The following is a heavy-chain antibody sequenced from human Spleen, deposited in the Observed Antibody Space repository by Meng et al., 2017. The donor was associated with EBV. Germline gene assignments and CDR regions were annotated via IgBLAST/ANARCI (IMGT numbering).Heavy chain of an antibody. J-gene: IGHJ5*01. CDR2: IYWGDDK. Sequence: TLTGSRATQVNPTWTLPLTCTFSWLLLSTSGVGVGWFRQPPGKALEWLALIYWGDDKRYNPALKSRVTITRGTSERQVVLTMPNMDHVDTATYYCAHTYQLLTAFDSWGQGTLVTVSS. D-gene: IGHD2-2*01. V-gene: IGHV2-5*02. CDR1: WLLLSTSGVG. CDR3: AHTYQLLTAFDS.